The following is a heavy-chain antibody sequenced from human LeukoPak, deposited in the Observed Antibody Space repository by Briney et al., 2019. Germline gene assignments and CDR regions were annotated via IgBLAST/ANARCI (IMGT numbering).Heavy chain of an antibody. V-gene: IGHV3-11*01. J-gene: IGHJ4*02. Sequence: PGGSLRLSCAASGFTFSDYYMSWIRQAPGKGLEWVSYISSSGSTIYYADSVKGRFTISRDNAKNSLYLQMNSLRAEDTAVYYCARFAYYDSSGYHPGVDYWGQGTLVTVSS. CDR2: ISSSGSTI. D-gene: IGHD3-22*01. CDR3: ARFAYYDSSGYHPGVDY. CDR1: GFTFSDYY.